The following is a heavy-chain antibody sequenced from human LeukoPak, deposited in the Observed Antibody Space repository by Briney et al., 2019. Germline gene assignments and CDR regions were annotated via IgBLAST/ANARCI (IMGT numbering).Heavy chain of an antibody. J-gene: IGHJ4*02. V-gene: IGHV3-74*01. CDR1: GFTFSGYW. CDR3: SRGNYFDY. CDR2: INGDGSRT. Sequence: QRGGSLRLSCAASGFTFSGYWMHWVRQAPGKGLVWVSVINGDGSRTIYADSVKGRFTISRDNAKNTLYMQMASLRAEDTAVYFCSRGNYFDYWGQGGLVTVSS.